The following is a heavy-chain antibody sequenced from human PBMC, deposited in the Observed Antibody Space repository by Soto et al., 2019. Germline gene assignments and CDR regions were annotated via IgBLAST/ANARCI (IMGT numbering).Heavy chain of an antibody. CDR2: ISYDGSNK. J-gene: IGHJ4*02. Sequence: QVQLVESGGGVVQPWRSLRLSCAASGFTFSSYGMHWVRQAPGKGLEWVAVISYDGSNKYYADSVKGRFTISRDNSKNXLYMQMNSLRTENMAVYYCAKVHRVWGSYRQGADYWGQGAMITVSS. V-gene: IGHV3-30*18. CDR3: AKVHRVWGSYRQGADY. D-gene: IGHD3-16*02. CDR1: GFTFSSYG.